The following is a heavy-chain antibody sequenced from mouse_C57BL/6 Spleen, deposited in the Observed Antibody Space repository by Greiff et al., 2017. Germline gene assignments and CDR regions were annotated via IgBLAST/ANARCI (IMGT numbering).Heavy chain of an antibody. CDR3: ARETAVVADY. CDR2: ISYDGSN. CDR1: GYSITSGYY. J-gene: IGHJ2*01. V-gene: IGHV3-6*01. D-gene: IGHD1-1*01. Sequence: EVKLMESGPGLVKPSQSLSLTCSVTGYSITSGYYWNWIRQFPGNKLEWMGYISYDGSNNYNPSLKNRISITRDTSKNQFFLKLNSVTTEDTATYYCARETAVVADYWGQGTTLTVSS.